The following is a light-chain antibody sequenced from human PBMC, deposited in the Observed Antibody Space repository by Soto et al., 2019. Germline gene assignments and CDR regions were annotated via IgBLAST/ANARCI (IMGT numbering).Light chain of an antibody. CDR1: NIGSKS. CDR2: DDS. J-gene: IGLJ3*02. Sequence: SYQLTQPPSVSVAPGQTARITCGGNNIGSKSVHWYSQKPGQAPVLVDYDDSDRPSGIPERFSGSNSGNTATLTIRRVEAGDEADYYYQVWDSSSDHPEVFGGGTKLTVL. V-gene: IGLV3-21*02. CDR3: QVWDSSSDHPEV.